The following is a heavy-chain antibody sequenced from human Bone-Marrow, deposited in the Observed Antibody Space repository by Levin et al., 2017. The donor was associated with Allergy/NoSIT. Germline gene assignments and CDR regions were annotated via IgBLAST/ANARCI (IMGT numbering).Heavy chain of an antibody. D-gene: IGHD2-15*01. CDR1: GFTFSSYA. V-gene: IGHV3-30-3*01. J-gene: IGHJ6*02. CDR2: ISYDGSNK. Sequence: PGGSLRLSCAASGFTFSSYAMHWVRQAPGKGLEWVAVISYDGSNKYYADSVKGRFTISRDNSKNTLYLQMNSLRAEDTAVYYCARFPELLPLYYYYYGMDVWGQGTTVTVSS. CDR3: ARFPELLPLYYYYYGMDV.